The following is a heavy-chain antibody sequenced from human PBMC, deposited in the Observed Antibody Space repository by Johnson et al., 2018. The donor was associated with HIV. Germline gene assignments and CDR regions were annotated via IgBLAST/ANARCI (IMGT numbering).Heavy chain of an antibody. J-gene: IGHJ3*02. Sequence: VQLVESGGGLVQPGGSLRLSCAASGFTFSSYWMSWVRQAPGNGLEWVANIKQDGSEKYYVDSVKGRFTISRDNAKNSLYLQMNSLRAEDTAVYYCARDGPWLQSQRDAFDIWGQGTMVTVSS. V-gene: IGHV3-7*01. D-gene: IGHD5-24*01. CDR1: GFTFSSYW. CDR2: IKQDGSEK. CDR3: ARDGPWLQSQRDAFDI.